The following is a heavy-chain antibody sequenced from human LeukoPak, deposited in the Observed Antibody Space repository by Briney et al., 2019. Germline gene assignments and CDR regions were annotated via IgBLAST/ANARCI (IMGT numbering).Heavy chain of an antibody. Sequence: SETLSLTCTVSGGSISSSSYYWGWIRQPPGKGLEWIGSIYYSGSTHYNPSLKSRVTISVDTSKNQFSLKLSSVTAADTAVYYCAREGDLLFDYWGQGTLVTVSS. CDR2: IYYSGST. D-gene: IGHD1-26*01. V-gene: IGHV4-39*02. J-gene: IGHJ4*02. CDR3: AREGDLLFDY. CDR1: GGSISSSSYY.